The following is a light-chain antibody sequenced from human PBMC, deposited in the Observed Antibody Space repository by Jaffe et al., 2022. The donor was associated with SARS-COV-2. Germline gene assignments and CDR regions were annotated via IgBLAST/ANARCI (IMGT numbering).Light chain of an antibody. V-gene: IGLV2-14*01. CDR3: SSYTDISTVV. CDR2: EVS. CDR1: ISDVGGYNY. J-gene: IGLJ2*01. Sequence: QSALTQPASVSGSPGQSITISCTGTISDVGGYNYVSWYQQHPGKAPKLMISEVSNRPSGVPDRFSGSKSGNTASLTISGLQAEDEANYYCSSYTDISTVVFGGGTELTVL.